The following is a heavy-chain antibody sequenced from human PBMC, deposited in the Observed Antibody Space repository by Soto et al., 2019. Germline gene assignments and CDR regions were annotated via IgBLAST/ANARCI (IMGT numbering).Heavy chain of an antibody. CDR3: ARDEWSRMSY. Sequence: WTWIRQHPMKGLEWIGYIHYSGNTYYNSSLKSRLTISVDTSKNQFSLKFSSVTVADTAVYYCARDEWSRMSYWGQGSLVTVSS. V-gene: IGHV4-31*02. CDR2: IHYSGNT. J-gene: IGHJ4*02. D-gene: IGHD3-3*01.